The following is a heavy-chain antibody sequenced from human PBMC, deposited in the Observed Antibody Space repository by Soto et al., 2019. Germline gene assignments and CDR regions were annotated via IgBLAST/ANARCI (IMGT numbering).Heavy chain of an antibody. CDR1: GYSFTSYW. CDR3: ARLVRYYDSSGPSGYFDL. J-gene: IGHJ2*01. D-gene: IGHD3-22*01. V-gene: IGHV5-51*01. CDR2: IYPGDSDT. Sequence: GESLKISCKGSGYSFTSYWIGWVRQMPGKGLEWMGIIYPGDSDTRYSPSFQGQVTISADKSISTAYLQWSSLKASDTTMHYCARLVRYYDSSGPSGYFDLWGRGTLVTVSS.